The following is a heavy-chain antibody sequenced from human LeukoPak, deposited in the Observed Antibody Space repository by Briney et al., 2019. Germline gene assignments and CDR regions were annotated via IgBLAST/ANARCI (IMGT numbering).Heavy chain of an antibody. J-gene: IGHJ4*02. V-gene: IGHV4-39*07. CDR2: IYYSGST. Sequence: PSETLSLTCAVSGGSISSNSYYWGWIRQPPGKGLEWIGSIYYSGSTYYNPSLKSRVTISVDTSKNQFSLKLTSVTAADTAVYYCARRSEDDFWSGSIHRYRTPETWGQGTLVTVSS. D-gene: IGHD3-3*01. CDR3: ARRSEDDFWSGSIHRYRTPET. CDR1: GGSISSNSYY.